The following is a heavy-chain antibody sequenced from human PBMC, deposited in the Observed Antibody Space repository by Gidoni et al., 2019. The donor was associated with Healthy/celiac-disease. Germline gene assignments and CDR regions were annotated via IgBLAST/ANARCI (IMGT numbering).Heavy chain of an antibody. D-gene: IGHD3-10*01. CDR1: GFTFSSYG. J-gene: IGHJ4*02. V-gene: IGHV3-30*18. CDR2: ISYDGSNK. Sequence: QVQLVESGGGVVQPGRSLRLSCAASGFTFSSYGMHWVRQAPGKGLEWVAVISYDGSNKYYADSGKGRFTISRDNSKNTLYLQMNSLRAEDTAVYYCAKDYYGSGNYYFDYWGQGTLVTVSS. CDR3: AKDYYGSGNYYFDY.